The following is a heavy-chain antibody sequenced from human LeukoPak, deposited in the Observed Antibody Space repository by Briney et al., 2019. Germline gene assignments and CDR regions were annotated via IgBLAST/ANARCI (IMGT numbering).Heavy chain of an antibody. CDR2: IRYGGTTA. CDR1: GFIFSNYG. D-gene: IGHD4-17*01. J-gene: IGHJ4*02. Sequence: GGSLRLSCAGSGFIFSNYGIHWVRQAPGKGLEWVAFIRYGGTTAYYADSVKGRFTISRDNSKNTLYLQMNSLRAEDTAVYYCTRGSYGDYEYWGQGTLVTVSS. V-gene: IGHV3-30*02. CDR3: TRGSYGDYEY.